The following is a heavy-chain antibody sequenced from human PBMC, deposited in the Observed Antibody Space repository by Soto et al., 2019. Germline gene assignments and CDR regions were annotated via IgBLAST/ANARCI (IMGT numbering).Heavy chain of an antibody. J-gene: IGHJ6*03. Sequence: GGSLRLSCAASGFTFSSYWMSWVRQAPGKGLEWVANIKQDGSEKYYVDSVKGRFTISRDNAKNSLYLQMNSLRAEDTAVYYCARDSLTYYDFWSGVYYYMDVWGKGTTVTVSS. CDR2: IKQDGSEK. CDR3: ARDSLTYYDFWSGVYYYMDV. CDR1: GFTFSSYW. V-gene: IGHV3-7*01. D-gene: IGHD3-3*01.